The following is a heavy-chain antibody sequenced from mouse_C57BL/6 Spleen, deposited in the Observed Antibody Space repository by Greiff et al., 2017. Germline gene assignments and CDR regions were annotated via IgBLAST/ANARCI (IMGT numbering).Heavy chain of an antibody. J-gene: IGHJ2*01. CDR2: IHPTSGST. CDR1: GYTFTSYW. V-gene: IGHV1-64*01. D-gene: IGHD1-1*01. Sequence: VQLQQPGAELVKPGASVKLSCKASGYTFTSYWMHWVKQRPGQGLEWIGMIHPTSGSTNYNETFTSKATLTVDKSSSTAYLQVNSHTAEDSAVYYCAREVDYGSRPFDYWGQGTTLTVSS. CDR3: AREVDYGSRPFDY.